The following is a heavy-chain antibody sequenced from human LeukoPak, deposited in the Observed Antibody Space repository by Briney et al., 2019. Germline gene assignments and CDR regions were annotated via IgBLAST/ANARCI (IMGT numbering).Heavy chain of an antibody. CDR3: ARVGGSILGGPARYYYDSSGYYDY. D-gene: IGHD3-22*01. CDR1: GGSISSYY. CDR2: IYTSGST. J-gene: IGHJ4*02. V-gene: IGHV4-4*07. Sequence: PPETLSLTCTVSGGSISSYYWSWIRQPAGKGLEWIGRIYTSGSTNYNPSLKSRVTMSVDTSKNQFSLKLSSVTAADTAVYYCARVGGSILGGPARYYYDSSGYYDYWGQGTLVTVSS.